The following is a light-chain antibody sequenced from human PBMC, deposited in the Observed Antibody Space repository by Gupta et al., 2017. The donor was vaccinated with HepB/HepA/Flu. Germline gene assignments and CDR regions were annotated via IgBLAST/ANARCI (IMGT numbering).Light chain of an antibody. CDR3: QQYYRLPLT. Sequence: DIQLIQSPSSLPAYVVERVTITCQANLDSNKYLKWYQQKPGKPPNLLVFNASYSETGVPSRFSGTGSGTHFTLIISSLHPEDIATYYCQQYYRLPLTFGGGTRLDIK. V-gene: IGKV1-33*01. CDR1: LDSNKY. J-gene: IGKJ4*01. CDR2: NAS.